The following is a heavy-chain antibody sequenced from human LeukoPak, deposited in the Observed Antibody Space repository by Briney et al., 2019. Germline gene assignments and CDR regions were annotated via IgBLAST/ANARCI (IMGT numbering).Heavy chain of an antibody. Sequence: AAVKVSCKASGYTFTDYYMYWVRQAPGQGLEWMGRINPNSGDTFYAQKFQGRVTMTRDKSISTAYMELSRLRSDDTAVYYCARVMKATVRTSNFDYWGQGTLVTVSS. V-gene: IGHV1-2*06. J-gene: IGHJ4*02. CDR3: ARVMKATVRTSNFDY. D-gene: IGHD4-17*01. CDR1: GYTFTDYY. CDR2: INPNSGDT.